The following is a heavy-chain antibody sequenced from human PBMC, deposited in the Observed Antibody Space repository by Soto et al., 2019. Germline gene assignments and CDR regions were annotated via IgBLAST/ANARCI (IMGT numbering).Heavy chain of an antibody. CDR3: ARGYYYDSSGPGGMDV. V-gene: IGHV3-13*01. Sequence: PVGSLRLSCAASGFTFSSYDMHWVRQATGKGLEWVSAIATAGDTYYPGSVKGRFTISRENAKNYLYLQMNSLRAGDTAVYYCARGYYYDSSGPGGMDVWGQGTTVTVSS. D-gene: IGHD3-22*01. CDR2: IATAGDT. CDR1: GFTFSSYD. J-gene: IGHJ6*02.